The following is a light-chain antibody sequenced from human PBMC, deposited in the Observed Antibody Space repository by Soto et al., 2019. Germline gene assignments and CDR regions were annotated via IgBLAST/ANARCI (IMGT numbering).Light chain of an antibody. CDR2: AAS. Sequence: IQLTQSPSSLSASVGDRVTITCRASQGINTYLAWYQQKPGKAPNLLIYAASTLQSGVPSRFSGSGSGTECTLTISRLQPEDFANYYCQQFSSYPFFAQGTKLEIK. V-gene: IGKV1-9*01. CDR1: QGINTY. CDR3: QQFSSYPF. J-gene: IGKJ2*01.